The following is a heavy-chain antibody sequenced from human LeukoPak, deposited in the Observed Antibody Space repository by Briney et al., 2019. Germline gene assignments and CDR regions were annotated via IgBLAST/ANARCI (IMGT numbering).Heavy chain of an antibody. V-gene: IGHV3-23*01. Sequence: PGGSLRLSCAASGFTFSDYDMSWVRQAPGKGLEWVSSISLSTSGKTYADSVKGRFTISTDKAKNTLYLQMGSLRAEDTAIYYCAKALTRWAFDMWGQGTMVTVSS. CDR1: GFTFSDYD. J-gene: IGHJ3*02. CDR3: AKALTRWAFDM. CDR2: ISLSTSGK. D-gene: IGHD3-16*01.